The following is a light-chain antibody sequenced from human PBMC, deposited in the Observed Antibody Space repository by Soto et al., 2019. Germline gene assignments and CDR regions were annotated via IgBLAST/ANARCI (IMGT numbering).Light chain of an antibody. CDR1: QSISSY. J-gene: IGKJ3*01. CDR3: QQSYSTPRT. V-gene: IGKV1-39*01. CDR2: AAS. Sequence: DIQMTQSPSSLSASVGDRVTITCRASQSISSYLNWYQQKPGKAPKLRIYAASSLESGVPSRFSGSGSGTAFTLPISSLQPEDFATYYCQQSYSTPRTFGPGTKVDIK.